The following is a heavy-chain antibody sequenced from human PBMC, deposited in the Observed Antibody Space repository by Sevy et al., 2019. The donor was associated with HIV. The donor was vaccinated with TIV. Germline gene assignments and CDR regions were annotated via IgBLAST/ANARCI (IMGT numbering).Heavy chain of an antibody. CDR1: GYTFTGYY. D-gene: IGHD5-12*01. J-gene: IGHJ4*02. CDR2: INPNRGGT. V-gene: IGHV1-2*04. Sequence: ASVKVSCKASGYTFTGYYMHWVRQAPGQGLEWMGWINPNRGGTNYTQKFQGWVTMTRDTSISTANMELSRLRSDDTAVYYCASRHSRDGYNYYYFDYWGQGTLVTVSS. CDR3: ASRHSRDGYNYYYFDY.